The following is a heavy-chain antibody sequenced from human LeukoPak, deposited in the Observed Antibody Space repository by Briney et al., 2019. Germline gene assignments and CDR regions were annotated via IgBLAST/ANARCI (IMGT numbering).Heavy chain of an antibody. CDR1: GYTFTSYD. Sequence: ASVKVSFKASGYTFTSYDINWVRQATGQGLEWMGWMNPNSGNTGYAQKFQGRVTITRNTSISTAYMELSSLRSEDTAVYYCARGTPQYSSSWYGNFPDYWGQGTLVTVSS. CDR2: MNPNSGNT. CDR3: ARGTPQYSSSWYGNFPDY. D-gene: IGHD6-13*01. V-gene: IGHV1-8*03. J-gene: IGHJ4*02.